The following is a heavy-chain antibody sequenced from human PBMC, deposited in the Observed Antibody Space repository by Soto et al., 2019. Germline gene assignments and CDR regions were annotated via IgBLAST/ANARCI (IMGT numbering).Heavy chain of an antibody. CDR1: GFTFSSYA. CDR2: ISYDGSNK. D-gene: IGHD5-12*01. J-gene: IGHJ4*02. V-gene: IGHV3-30-3*01. CDR3: ASDAVADGDY. Sequence: QVQLVESGGGVVQPGRSLRLSCAASGFTFSSYAMHWVRQAPGKGLEWVAVISYDGSNKYYADSVKGRFTISRDNSKNTLYLQMNSLRAEDTAVYYCASDAVADGDYWGQGTLVTVSS.